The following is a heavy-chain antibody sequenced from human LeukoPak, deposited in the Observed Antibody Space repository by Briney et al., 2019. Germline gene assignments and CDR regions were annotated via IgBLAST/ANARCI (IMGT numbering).Heavy chain of an antibody. V-gene: IGHV4-34*01. CDR2: INHSGST. Sequence: KPSETLSLTCAVYGGSFSGYYWSWIRQPPGKGLEWIGEINHSGSTNYNPSLKSRVTISVDTSKNQFSLKLSSVTAADTAVYYCARATGGILSLWGQGTLVTVSS. CDR3: ARATGGILSL. D-gene: IGHD3-9*01. J-gene: IGHJ4*02. CDR1: GGSFSGYY.